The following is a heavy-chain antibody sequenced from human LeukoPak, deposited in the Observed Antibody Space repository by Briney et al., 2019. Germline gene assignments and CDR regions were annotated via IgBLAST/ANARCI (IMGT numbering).Heavy chain of an antibody. V-gene: IGHV3-23*01. D-gene: IGHD3-22*01. Sequence: PGGSLRLSCAASGLTFSSYAMSWVRQAPGKGLEWLADTSASGSSTYHADSVKARFTISRDNSKNTLNLQMNSLRAGDTAVYYCAKDESGGYYYFDLWGQGTLVTVSS. J-gene: IGHJ4*02. CDR1: GLTFSSYA. CDR3: AKDESGGYYYFDL. CDR2: TSASGSST.